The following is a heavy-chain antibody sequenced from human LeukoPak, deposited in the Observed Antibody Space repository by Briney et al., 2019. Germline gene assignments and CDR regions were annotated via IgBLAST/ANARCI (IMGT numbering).Heavy chain of an antibody. CDR1: GLTFSSSW. CDR2: INPDGNKK. Sequence: GGSLRLSCAVSGLTFSSSWMDWVCQAPGKGLEWVASINPDGNKKYSADSVKGRFTISRDNAENSLYLQMNSLRVEDTAFYYCARDLAYSRLDYWGQGMLVTVSS. J-gene: IGHJ4*02. D-gene: IGHD5-18*01. CDR3: ARDLAYSRLDY. V-gene: IGHV3-7*01.